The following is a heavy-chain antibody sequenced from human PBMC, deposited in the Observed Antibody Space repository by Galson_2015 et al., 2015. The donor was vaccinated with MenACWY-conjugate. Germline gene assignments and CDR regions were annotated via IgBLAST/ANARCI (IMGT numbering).Heavy chain of an antibody. J-gene: IGHJ4*02. CDR1: GFTFSSYA. D-gene: IGHD3-10*01. Sequence: SLRLSCAASGFTFSSYAMNWVRRAPGKGLEWVPAISGSGDRTYYADSVKGRFTISRDNSKNTLYLLMISLGAEDTAVYYCAQDRALYYFGSGSSIVDYWGQGTLVTVAS. V-gene: IGHV3-23*01. CDR3: AQDRALYYFGSGSSIVDY. CDR2: ISGSGDRT.